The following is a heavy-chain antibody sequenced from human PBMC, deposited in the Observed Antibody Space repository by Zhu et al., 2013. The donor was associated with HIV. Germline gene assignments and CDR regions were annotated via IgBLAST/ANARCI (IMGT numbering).Heavy chain of an antibody. CDR2: ISYDGSNK. Sequence: VQLAESGGGVVQPGRSLRLSCAASGFTFSSYTMHWVRQAPGKGLEWVALISYDGSNKDYADSVKGRFTISRDNSKSTLYLQMNSLRTDDTAVYYCARFVTHFDYWGQGTLVTVSS. J-gene: IGHJ4*02. D-gene: IGHD3-16*02. CDR1: GFTFSSYT. V-gene: IGHV3-30-3*01. CDR3: ARFVTHFDY.